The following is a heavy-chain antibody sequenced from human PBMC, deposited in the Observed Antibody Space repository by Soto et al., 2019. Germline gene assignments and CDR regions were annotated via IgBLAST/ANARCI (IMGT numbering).Heavy chain of an antibody. CDR2: INPSGGST. CDR1: VYTFTSYY. Sequence: GASVKVSCKASVYTFTSYYMHWVRQAPGQGLEWMGIINPSGGSTSYAQKFQGRVTMTRDTSTSTVNMELSSLRFEDTAVYYCARAYNPTWSGLYYFDYWGQGTLVTVSS. D-gene: IGHD3-3*01. J-gene: IGHJ4*02. V-gene: IGHV1-46*01. CDR3: ARAYNPTWSGLYYFDY.